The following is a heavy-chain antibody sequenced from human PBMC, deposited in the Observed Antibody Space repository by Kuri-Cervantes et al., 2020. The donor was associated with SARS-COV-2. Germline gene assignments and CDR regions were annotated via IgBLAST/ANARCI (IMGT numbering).Heavy chain of an antibody. Sequence: LVKVSCKASGGTFSSYAISWVRQAPGQGLEWMGGIIPTFGTANYAQKFQGRVTITADESTSTAYMELSSLRSEDTAVYYCARVVPAAINGMDVWGQGTTVTVSS. CDR3: ARVVPAAINGMDV. CDR1: GGTFSSYA. CDR2: IIPTFGTA. V-gene: IGHV1-69*13. D-gene: IGHD2-2*01. J-gene: IGHJ6*02.